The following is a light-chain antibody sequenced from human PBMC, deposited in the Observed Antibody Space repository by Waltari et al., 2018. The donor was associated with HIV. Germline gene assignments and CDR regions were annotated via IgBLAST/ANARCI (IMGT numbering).Light chain of an antibody. CDR1: NRNIGFFNL. CDR2: GVT. V-gene: IGLV2-14*01. CDR3: SSYASDDTVV. Sequence: QSALTQPASVSGSPGQSLTISCTGANRNIGFFNLVSWYRQYPGKAPQLIIYGVTYRPSGISSRFSGSKSGNTASLTISGLQVDDEADYYCSSYASDDTVVFGGGT. J-gene: IGLJ2*01.